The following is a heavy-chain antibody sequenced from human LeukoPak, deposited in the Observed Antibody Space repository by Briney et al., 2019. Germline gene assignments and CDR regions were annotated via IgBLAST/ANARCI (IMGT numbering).Heavy chain of an antibody. Sequence: GGSLRLSCAASGFTFSSYAMSWVRQAPGKGLEWVANIKQDGSEKYYVDSVKGRFTISRDNAKNSLYLQMNSLRAEDTAVYYCARGRYDSSGYYRKQGSRSYFDYWGQGTLVTVSS. CDR2: IKQDGSEK. J-gene: IGHJ4*02. V-gene: IGHV3-7*01. D-gene: IGHD3-22*01. CDR1: GFTFSSYA. CDR3: ARGRYDSSGYYRKQGSRSYFDY.